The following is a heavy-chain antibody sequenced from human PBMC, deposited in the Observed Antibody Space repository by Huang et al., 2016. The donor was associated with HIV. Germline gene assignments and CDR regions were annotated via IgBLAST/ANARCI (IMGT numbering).Heavy chain of an antibody. CDR3: ARDSQQWLVEDY. V-gene: IGHV3-74*01. CDR2: INSEGSST. D-gene: IGHD6-19*01. Sequence: EVQLVESGGGLVQPGGSLRLSCAASGFTFSSYWMHWVRQAPGKVLVLVSRINSEGSSTSYADSVKGRFTISRDNAKNTLYLQMNSLRAEDTAVYYCARDSQQWLVEDYWGQGTLVTVSS. CDR1: GFTFSSYW. J-gene: IGHJ4*02.